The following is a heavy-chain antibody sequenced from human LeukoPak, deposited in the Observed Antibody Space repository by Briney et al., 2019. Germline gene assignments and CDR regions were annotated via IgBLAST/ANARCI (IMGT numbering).Heavy chain of an antibody. CDR1: GVTFNSYS. CDR3: VRDLNSGYYSLDH. Sequence: GGSLRLSCAASGVTFNSYSMNWVRQAPGKGLEWVSSICSGRSYIYYADSAKGRFTISRDNTKNSLYLQMNSLRAEDTAVYYCVRDLNSGYYSLDHWGQGTLVTVSS. J-gene: IGHJ5*02. D-gene: IGHD3-22*01. CDR2: ICSGRSYI. V-gene: IGHV3-21*01.